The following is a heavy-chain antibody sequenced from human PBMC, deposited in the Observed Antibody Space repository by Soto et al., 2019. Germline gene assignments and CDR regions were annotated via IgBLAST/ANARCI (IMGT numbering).Heavy chain of an antibody. CDR2: INHSANS. J-gene: IGHJ4*02. D-gene: IGHD5-12*01. CDR3: ARVGGYNYPFDS. CDR1: GGSFSHYY. Sequence: SETLSLTCAIYGGSFSHYYWSWVRQPPGKGLEWIGEINHSANSNYNPSLKSRVTISIDTSKTQFSLRLNSVTAADTAVYFCARVGGYNYPFDSWGQGTLVTVSS. V-gene: IGHV4-34*01.